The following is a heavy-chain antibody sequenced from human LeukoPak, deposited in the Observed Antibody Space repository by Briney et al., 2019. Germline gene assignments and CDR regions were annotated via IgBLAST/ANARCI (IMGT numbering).Heavy chain of an antibody. CDR3: TTDGPHSGGWRPLDAFDI. CDR2: ISYDGSNK. V-gene: IGHV3-30-3*01. J-gene: IGHJ3*02. D-gene: IGHD2-15*01. Sequence: PGGSLRLSCAASGFTFSSYAMHWVRQAPGKGLEWVAVISYDGSNKYYADSVKGRFTISRDNSKNTLYLQMNSPKTEDTAVYYCTTDGPHSGGWRPLDAFDIWGQGTMVSVSS. CDR1: GFTFSSYA.